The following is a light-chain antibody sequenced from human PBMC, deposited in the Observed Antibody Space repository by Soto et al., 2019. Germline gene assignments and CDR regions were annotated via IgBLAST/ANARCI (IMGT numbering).Light chain of an antibody. CDR3: ISYPSSSLYV. Sequence: QSALTQPASVSGSPGQSITISCTGTSSDVGGYNYVSWYQQHPGKAPKVMIYEVSHRPSGVSNRFSGSKSGNTASLTISGLQAEDEADYYCISYPSSSLYVFGTGTKVTVL. V-gene: IGLV2-14*01. CDR1: SSDVGGYNY. CDR2: EVS. J-gene: IGLJ1*01.